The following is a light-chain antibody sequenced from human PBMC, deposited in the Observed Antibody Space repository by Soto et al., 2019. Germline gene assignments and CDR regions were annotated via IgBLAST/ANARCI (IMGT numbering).Light chain of an antibody. CDR1: QGIGDT. CDR2: GAS. CDR3: QHYNSYSVA. Sequence: EVVMTQSPATLSVSTGEGATLSCRASQGIGDTLAWYQHKPGQAPRLLIYGASSRATGIPDRFSASGSGTEFTLTISSLQPDDFATYYCQHYNSYSVAFGPGTKVDIK. J-gene: IGKJ1*01. V-gene: IGKV3D-15*01.